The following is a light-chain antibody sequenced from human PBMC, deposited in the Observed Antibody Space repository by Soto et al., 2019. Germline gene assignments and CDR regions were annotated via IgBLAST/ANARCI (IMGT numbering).Light chain of an antibody. CDR2: AAS. V-gene: IGKV1-9*01. J-gene: IGKJ4*01. CDR3: QQLNSYPLT. CDR1: QGISSY. Sequence: DIQLTQSPSFLSASVGDRVIITCRASQGISSYLAWYQQKPGKAPKLLIYAASTLQSGVPSRFSGSGSGTEFTLTISSLQPEDFATYYCQQLNSYPLTFGGGTNVEIK.